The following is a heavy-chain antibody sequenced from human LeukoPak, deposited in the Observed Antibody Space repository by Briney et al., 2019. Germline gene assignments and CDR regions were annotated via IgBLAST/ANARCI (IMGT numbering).Heavy chain of an antibody. CDR2: IIPIVGTA. Sequence: SVKVSCKASGGTFSSYAISWVRQAPGRGLEWMGRIIPIVGTANYAQKFQGRVTITTDESTSTAYMELSSLRSEDTAVYYCARTHIVVVTANYYMDVWGKGTTVTVSS. V-gene: IGHV1-69*05. D-gene: IGHD2-21*02. CDR1: GGTFSSYA. CDR3: ARTHIVVVTANYYMDV. J-gene: IGHJ6*03.